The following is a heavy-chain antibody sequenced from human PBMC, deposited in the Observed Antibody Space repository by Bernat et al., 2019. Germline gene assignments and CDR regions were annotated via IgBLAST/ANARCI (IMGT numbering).Heavy chain of an antibody. V-gene: IGHV3-30*18. CDR3: AKEGIAAAGTNNLYYYYGMDV. CDR1: GFTFSSYG. D-gene: IGHD6-13*01. Sequence: QVQLVESGGGVVQPGRSLRLSCAASGFTFSSYGMHWVRQAPGKGLEWVAVISYDGSNKYYADSVKGRFTISRDNSKNTLYLQMNNLRAEDTAVYYCAKEGIAAAGTNNLYYYYGMDVWGQGTTVTVSS. J-gene: IGHJ6*02. CDR2: ISYDGSNK.